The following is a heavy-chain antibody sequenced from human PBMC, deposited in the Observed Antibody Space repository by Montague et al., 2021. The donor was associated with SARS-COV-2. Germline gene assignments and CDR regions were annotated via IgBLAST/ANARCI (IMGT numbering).Heavy chain of an antibody. V-gene: IGHV4-31*03. CDR1: GGSISSDDSY. CDR2: ISYSGRT. CDR3: ARMYVPAHGTSAASYSDD. D-gene: IGHD6-13*01. J-gene: IGHJ4*02. Sequence: TLSLTCIVSGGSISSDDSYWTWIRQHPGKGLEWIGYISYSGRTSYNVSLKSRLTISADTSDNQFSLKPTSMTAADTAVYYCARMYVPAHGTSAASYSDDWGQGTLVTVSS.